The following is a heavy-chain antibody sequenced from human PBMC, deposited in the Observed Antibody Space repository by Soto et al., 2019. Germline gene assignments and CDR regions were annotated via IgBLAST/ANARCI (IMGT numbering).Heavy chain of an antibody. J-gene: IGHJ6*02. Sequence: QVQLVQSGDEVRKPGSSVKVSCKASGYIFVNYRIAWVRQAPAQGLEWMGWISPYSGNTHYASKVQGGLTMTTDTSTSTAYMALGSLTSGNTAVYYCAMVDNYVTPTTQDVWGQGTTVTVSS. CDR3: AMVDNYVTPTTQDV. V-gene: IGHV1-18*01. CDR2: ISPYSGNT. D-gene: IGHD3-16*01. CDR1: GYIFVNYR.